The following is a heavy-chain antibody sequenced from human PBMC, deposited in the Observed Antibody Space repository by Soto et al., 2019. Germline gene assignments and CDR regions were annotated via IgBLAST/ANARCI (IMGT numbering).Heavy chain of an antibody. D-gene: IGHD3-9*01. CDR3: ARTGGYYDILTGYYNYYYGMDV. CDR1: GYSISSSNW. CDR2: IYYSGST. V-gene: IGHV4-28*01. J-gene: IGHJ6*02. Sequence: KPSETLSLTCAVSGYSISSSNWWGWIRQPPGKGLEWIGYIYYSGSTYYNPSLKSRVTMSVDTSKNQFSLKLSSVTAVDTAVYYCARTGGYYDILTGYYNYYYGMDVWGQGTTVTVSS.